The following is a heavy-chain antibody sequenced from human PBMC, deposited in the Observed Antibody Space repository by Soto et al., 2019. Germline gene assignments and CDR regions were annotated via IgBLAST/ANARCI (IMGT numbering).Heavy chain of an antibody. V-gene: IGHV3-23*01. CDR2: ISGSGGTT. Sequence: EVQLLESGGGLVQPGGSLRLSCAASGFTFSSYAMSWVRQAPGKGLEWVSAISGSGGTTYYADSVKGRFTISRDNSKNTLYLQMNRLRDEDTAVYYCAKAANGWFSAFDIWGQWTVVTVSS. D-gene: IGHD6-19*01. CDR1: GFTFSSYA. J-gene: IGHJ3*02. CDR3: AKAANGWFSAFDI.